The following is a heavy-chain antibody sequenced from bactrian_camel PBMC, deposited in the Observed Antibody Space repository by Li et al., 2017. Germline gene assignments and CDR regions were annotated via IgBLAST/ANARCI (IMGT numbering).Heavy chain of an antibody. Sequence: VQLVESGGGLVQPGGSLRVSCVVSGFTFSIYAIAWVRQAPGKGLDWVSNINSWAGNEYYADSVKGRFAISRDNAKNTVYLQMNSLKPEDTAMYYCAAAEAGRGTWPDDDGYWGQGTQVTVS. V-gene: IGHV3S40*01. D-gene: IGHD3*01. CDR2: INSWAGNE. J-gene: IGHJ6*01. CDR3: AAAEAGRGTWPDDDGY. CDR1: GFTFSIYA.